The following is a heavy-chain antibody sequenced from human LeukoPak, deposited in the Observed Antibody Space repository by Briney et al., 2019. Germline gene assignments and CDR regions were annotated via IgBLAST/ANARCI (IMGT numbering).Heavy chain of an antibody. D-gene: IGHD6-13*01. Sequence: PSETLSLTCAVSGGSISSGGYSWSWIRQPPGKGLEWIGYIYHSGSTYYNPSLKSRVTISVDRSKNQFSLKLSSVTAADTAVYYCAREGRIAAAGPTHAFDIWGQGTMVTVSS. CDR1: GGSISSGGYS. CDR3: AREGRIAAAGPTHAFDI. CDR2: IYHSGST. J-gene: IGHJ3*02. V-gene: IGHV4-30-2*01.